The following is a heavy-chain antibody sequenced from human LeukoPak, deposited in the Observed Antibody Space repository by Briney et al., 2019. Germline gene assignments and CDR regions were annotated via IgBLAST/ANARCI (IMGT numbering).Heavy chain of an antibody. D-gene: IGHD1-14*01. Sequence: PGGSLRLSCAASGFTFSSYSLSWVRQAPGKGLEWVSAISRSGDSTYYTDPVKGRFTISRDNSQNTLYLQMNSLRAEDTAVYYCAKRRESGIGSLYYFDYWGQGTLVTVSS. CDR3: AKRRESGIGSLYYFDY. J-gene: IGHJ4*02. CDR2: ISRSGDST. V-gene: IGHV3-23*01. CDR1: GFTFSSYS.